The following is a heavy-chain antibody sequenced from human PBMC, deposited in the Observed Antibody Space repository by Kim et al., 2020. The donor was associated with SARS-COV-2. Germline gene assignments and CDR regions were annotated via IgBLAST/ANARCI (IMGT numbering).Heavy chain of an antibody. V-gene: IGHV4-39*01. CDR1: GGSISSSSYY. Sequence: SETLSLTCTVSGGSISSSSYYWGWIRQPPGKGLEWIGSIYYSGSTYYNPSLKSRVTISVDTSKNQFSLKLSSVTAADTAVYYCARHWYYYDSSGYYYANPYFDYWGQGTLVTVSS. CDR2: IYYSGST. D-gene: IGHD3-22*01. CDR3: ARHWYYYDSSGYYYANPYFDY. J-gene: IGHJ4*02.